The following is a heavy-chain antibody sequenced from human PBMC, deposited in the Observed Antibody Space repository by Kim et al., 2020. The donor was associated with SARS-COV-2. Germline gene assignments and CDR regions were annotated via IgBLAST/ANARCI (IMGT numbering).Heavy chain of an antibody. CDR3: ARQRPYYYDSSGYYDS. D-gene: IGHD3-22*01. V-gene: IGHV4-39*01. Sequence: SLKSRVTISVDTSKSQFSLKLSSVTAADTAVYYCARQRPYYYDSSGYYDSWGQGTLVTVSS. J-gene: IGHJ4*02.